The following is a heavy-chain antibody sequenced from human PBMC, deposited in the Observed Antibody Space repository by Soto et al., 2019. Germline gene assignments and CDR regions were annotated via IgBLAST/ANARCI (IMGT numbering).Heavy chain of an antibody. D-gene: IGHD5-18*01. V-gene: IGHV4-39*07. CDR2: IYYSGST. CDR3: ARGGYSYCYFDY. J-gene: IGHJ4*02. CDR1: GGSISSSSYY. Sequence: SETLSLTCTVSGGSISSSSYYWGWIRQPPGKGLEWIGSIYYSGSTYYNPSLKSRVTISVDTSKNQFSLKLSSVTAADTAVYYCARGGYSYCYFDYWGQGTLVTVSS.